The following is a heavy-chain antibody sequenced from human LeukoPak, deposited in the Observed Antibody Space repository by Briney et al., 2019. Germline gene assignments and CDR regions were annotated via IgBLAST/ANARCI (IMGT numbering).Heavy chain of an antibody. CDR3: ARMRWLVPFNWFDP. CDR2: ISGSGGST. J-gene: IGHJ5*02. D-gene: IGHD6-19*01. CDR1: GFTFSSYG. V-gene: IGHV3-23*01. Sequence: GGTLRLSCAASGFTFSSYGMSWVRQAPGKGLEWVSAISGSGGSTYYADSVKGRFTISRDNSKNTLYLQMNSLRAEDTAVYYCARMRWLVPFNWFDPWGQGTLVTVSS.